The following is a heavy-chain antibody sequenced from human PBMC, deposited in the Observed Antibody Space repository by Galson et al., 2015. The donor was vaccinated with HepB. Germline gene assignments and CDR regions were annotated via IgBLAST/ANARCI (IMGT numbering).Heavy chain of an antibody. D-gene: IGHD2-2*01. CDR1: GFTFSSYS. V-gene: IGHV3-21*01. CDR3: ASLSLGYCSSTSCSPGIAVAVSMGPFDI. CDR2: ISSSSSYI. Sequence: SLRLSCAASGFTFSSYSMNWVRQAPGKGLEWVSSISSSSSYIYYADSVKGRFTIPRDNAKNSLYLQMNSLRAEDTAVYYCASLSLGYCSSTSCSPGIAVAVSMGPFDIWGQGTMVTVSS. J-gene: IGHJ3*02.